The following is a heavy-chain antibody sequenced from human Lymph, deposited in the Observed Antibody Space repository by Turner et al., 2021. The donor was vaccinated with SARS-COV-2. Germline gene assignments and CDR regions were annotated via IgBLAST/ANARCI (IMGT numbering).Heavy chain of an antibody. Sequence: QMQLVQSGAEVNKPGSSVKVSCKASGGIFSSYVISWVRQAPGQGLEWMGGIIPIVGTANHAQKFQGRVTITADESTSTAYMELSSLRSEDTAVYYCARDLSPIRVVVVPAARSRYYYGMDVWGQGTTVTVSS. D-gene: IGHD2-2*01. CDR3: ARDLSPIRVVVVPAARSRYYYGMDV. V-gene: IGHV1-69*01. J-gene: IGHJ6*02. CDR2: IIPIVGTA. CDR1: GGIFSSYV.